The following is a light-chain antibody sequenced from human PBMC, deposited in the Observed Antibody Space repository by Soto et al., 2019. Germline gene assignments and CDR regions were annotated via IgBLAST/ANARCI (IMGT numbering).Light chain of an antibody. CDR2: EVT. CDR1: SGDIGSYNR. Sequence: QSALTQPASVSGSLGQSTTISCTGTSGDIGSYNRVSWYQQHPGKAPKLIIYEVTDRPSGVSNRFSGSKSGNTASLTISGLQAEDEAEYYCSSYTNINARACVFGTGTKVTVL. J-gene: IGLJ1*01. CDR3: SSYTNINARACV. V-gene: IGLV2-14*01.